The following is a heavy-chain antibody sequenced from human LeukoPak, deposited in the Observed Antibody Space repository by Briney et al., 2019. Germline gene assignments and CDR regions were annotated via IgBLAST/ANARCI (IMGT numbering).Heavy chain of an antibody. CDR3: ARDFPYCSSTSCYYFDY. V-gene: IGHV3-21*06. D-gene: IGHD2-2*01. CDR1: GFTFSTYS. CDR2: ISSGSTYI. J-gene: IGHJ4*02. Sequence: PGGSLRLSCAASGFTFSTYSMNWVRQAPGKGLEWVSSISSGSTYIKYADSVKGRFTTSRDDAKSSLFLQMNSLRAEDTAAYYCARDFPYCSSTSCYYFDYWGQGTLVTVSS.